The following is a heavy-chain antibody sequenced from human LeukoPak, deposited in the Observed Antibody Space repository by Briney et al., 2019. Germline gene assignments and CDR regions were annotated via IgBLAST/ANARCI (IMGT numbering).Heavy chain of an antibody. CDR2: INHSGST. Sequence: SETLSLTCAVYGGSFSGYYWSWIRQPPGKGLEWIGEINHSGSTNYNPSLKSRVTISVDTSKNQFSLKLSSVTAADTAVYYCARDRSGYDSSGYYYYYGMDVWGQGTTVTVSS. CDR1: GGSFSGYY. V-gene: IGHV4-34*01. D-gene: IGHD3-22*01. J-gene: IGHJ6*02. CDR3: ARDRSGYDSSGYYYYYGMDV.